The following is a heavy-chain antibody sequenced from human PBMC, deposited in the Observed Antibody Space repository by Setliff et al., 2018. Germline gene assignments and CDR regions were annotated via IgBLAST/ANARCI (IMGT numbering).Heavy chain of an antibody. J-gene: IGHJ4*02. CDR1: GFTFSDYY. CDR3: ARTPGGYYDSSGYLAYFDY. Sequence: LRLSCAASGFTFSDYYMSWIRQAPGKGLEWVSYVSSSSSYTNYADSVKGRFTISRDNAKNSLYLQMNSLRAEDTAVYYCARTPGGYYDSSGYLAYFDYWGQGTLVTVSS. CDR2: VSSSSSYT. V-gene: IGHV3-11*03. D-gene: IGHD3-22*01.